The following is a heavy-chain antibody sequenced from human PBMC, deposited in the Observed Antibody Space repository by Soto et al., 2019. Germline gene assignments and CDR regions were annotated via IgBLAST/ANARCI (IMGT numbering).Heavy chain of an antibody. CDR3: ARGSYVLLWFGLFDP. Sequence: SETLSLTCTVSGGSISSSDFYWGWLRQTPGKGLEFIGSMYYSGTTYYNPSLKSRVTISVDTSKNQFSLKLSSVTAADTAVYYCARGSYVLLWFGLFDPWGQGTLVTVSS. D-gene: IGHD3-10*01. CDR2: MYYSGTT. J-gene: IGHJ5*02. V-gene: IGHV4-39*07. CDR1: GGSISSSDFY.